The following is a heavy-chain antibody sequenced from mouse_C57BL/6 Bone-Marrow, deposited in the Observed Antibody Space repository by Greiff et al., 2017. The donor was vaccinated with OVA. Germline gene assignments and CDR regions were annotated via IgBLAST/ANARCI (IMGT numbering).Heavy chain of an antibody. CDR3: ARHYDGWFAY. D-gene: IGHD1-2*01. V-gene: IGHV1-61*01. Sequence: VQLQQPGAELVRPGSSVKLSCKASGYTFTSYWMDWVKQRPGQGLEWIGNIYPSDSETHYNQKFKDKATLTVDKSSSTAYMQLSSLTSDDSAVYYCARHYDGWFAYWGQGTLVTVSA. J-gene: IGHJ3*01. CDR1: GYTFTSYW. CDR2: IYPSDSET.